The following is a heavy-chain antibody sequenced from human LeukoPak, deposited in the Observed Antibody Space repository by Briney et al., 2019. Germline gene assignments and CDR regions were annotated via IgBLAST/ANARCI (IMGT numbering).Heavy chain of an antibody. D-gene: IGHD3-10*01. CDR1: GGSISSGSYY. J-gene: IGHJ3*02. CDR3: AREPTIWFGEILDAFDI. CDR2: IYTSGST. Sequence: NPSQTLSLTCTVSGGSISSGSYYWSWIRQPAGKGLEWIGRIYTSGSTNYNPSLKSRVTISVDTSKNQFSLKLSSVTAADTAVYYCAREPTIWFGEILDAFDIWGQGTMVTVSS. V-gene: IGHV4-61*02.